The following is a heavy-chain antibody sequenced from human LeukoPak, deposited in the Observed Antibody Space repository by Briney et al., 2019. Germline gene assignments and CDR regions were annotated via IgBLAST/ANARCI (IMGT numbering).Heavy chain of an antibody. CDR1: GVSISSGDYY. CDR3: ASEGIQRGIDY. J-gene: IGHJ4*02. CDR2: IYYSGST. V-gene: IGHV4-30-4*01. D-gene: IGHD3-16*01. Sequence: SETLCLTCTVSGVSISSGDYYWSCMRQPPGKGLEWIGYIYYSGSTYYDPSLKSRVTISVDTSNNQFPLKLSSVTAADTAVYFCASEGIQRGIDYWGQGTLVTVSS.